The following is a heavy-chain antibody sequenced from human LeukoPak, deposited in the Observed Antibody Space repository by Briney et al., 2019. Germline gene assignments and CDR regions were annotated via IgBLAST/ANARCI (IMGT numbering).Heavy chain of an antibody. Sequence: GGSLRLSCVASGFTFSSRDWMTWVRQAPGKGLEWVANIKQDGSEKNYVDSVKGRFTISRDNAKNSLYLQMNSLRAEDTAMYYCTRDLRGTYCGGDCYSMAWGQGTLVTVSS. D-gene: IGHD2-21*02. CDR3: TRDLRGTYCGGDCYSMA. V-gene: IGHV3-7*01. J-gene: IGHJ1*01. CDR2: IKQDGSEK. CDR1: GFTFSSRDW.